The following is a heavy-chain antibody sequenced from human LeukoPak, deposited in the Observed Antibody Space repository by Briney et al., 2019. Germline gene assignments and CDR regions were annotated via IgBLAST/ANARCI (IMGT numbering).Heavy chain of an antibody. Sequence: SETLSLTCAVYGGSFSGYYWSWIRQPPGKGLEWIGEINHSGSTNYNPSLKSRVTISVDTSKNQFSLKLSSVTAADTAVYYCARGFDAHNAFDIWGQGTMVTVSS. CDR3: ARGFDAHNAFDI. CDR2: INHSGST. D-gene: IGHD3-9*01. J-gene: IGHJ3*02. CDR1: GGSFSGYY. V-gene: IGHV4-34*01.